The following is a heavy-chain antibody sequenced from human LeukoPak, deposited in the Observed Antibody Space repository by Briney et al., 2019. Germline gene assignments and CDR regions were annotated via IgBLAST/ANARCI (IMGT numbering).Heavy chain of an antibody. J-gene: IGHJ3*02. Sequence: PSETLSLTCTVSGGSISSGGYYWSWIRQHPGKGLEWIGYIYYSGSTYYNPSLKSRVTISVDTSKNQFSLKLSSVTAADTAVYYCARALKQWLANDAFDIWGQGTMVTVSS. V-gene: IGHV4-31*03. CDR1: GGSISSGGYY. CDR2: IYYSGST. CDR3: ARALKQWLANDAFDI. D-gene: IGHD6-19*01.